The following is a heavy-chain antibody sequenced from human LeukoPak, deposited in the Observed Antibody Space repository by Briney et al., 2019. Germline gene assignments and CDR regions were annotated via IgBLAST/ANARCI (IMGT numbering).Heavy chain of an antibody. CDR3: ARTRTAYCSSTSCSLYSYYYYYMDV. Sequence: SETLSLTCSVSGGSISSDYWSWIRQPPGKGLQWIAFISYSGSPDYNPSLKSRVTISIDTSKNQFSLKLSSVTAADTAVYYCARTRTAYCSSTSCSLYSYYYYYMDVWGKGTTVTISS. CDR1: GGSISSDY. J-gene: IGHJ6*03. D-gene: IGHD2-2*01. V-gene: IGHV4-59*12. CDR2: ISYSGSP.